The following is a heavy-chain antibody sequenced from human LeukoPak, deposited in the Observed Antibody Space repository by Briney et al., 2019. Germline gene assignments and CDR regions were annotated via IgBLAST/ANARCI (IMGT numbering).Heavy chain of an antibody. J-gene: IGHJ4*02. D-gene: IGHD6-6*01. CDR1: GFTFSSYA. CDR2: ISGSGGST. Sequence: QAGGSLRLSCAASGFTFSSYAMSWVRQAPGKGLEWVSAISGSGGSTYYADSVKGRFTISRDNSKNTLYLQMNSLRAEDTAVYYCAKDPSSIAARPVDYWGQGTLVTVSS. CDR3: AKDPSSIAARPVDY. V-gene: IGHV3-23*01.